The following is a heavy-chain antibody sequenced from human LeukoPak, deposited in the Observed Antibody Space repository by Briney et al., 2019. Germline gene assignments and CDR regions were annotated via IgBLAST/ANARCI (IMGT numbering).Heavy chain of an antibody. J-gene: IGHJ3*02. V-gene: IGHV4-59*01. CDR3: ARHQWVPAFDI. D-gene: IGHD1-26*01. CDR1: GGSLSSYY. Sequence: SETLSLTCTVSGGSLSSYYWSWIRQPPGKGLEWIGYIYYSGSTNYNPSLKSRVTISVDTSKNQFSLNLNSVTAADTAVYYCARHQWVPAFDIWGQGTVVTVSS. CDR2: IYYSGST.